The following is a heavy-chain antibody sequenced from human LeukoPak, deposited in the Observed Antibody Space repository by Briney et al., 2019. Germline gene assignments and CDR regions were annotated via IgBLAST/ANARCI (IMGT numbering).Heavy chain of an antibody. CDR2: ISSSGSYI. Sequence: GGSLRLSCAASGFAFSGYSMNWVRQAPGKGLEWVSSISSSGSYIYYADSVKGRFTISGDNAKNSLYLQVNSLRAEDTAVYYCARVAQGATTENYYYYYMDVWGKGTTVTVSS. V-gene: IGHV3-21*06. CDR3: ARVAQGATTENYYYYYMDV. D-gene: IGHD4-11*01. J-gene: IGHJ6*03. CDR1: GFAFSGYS.